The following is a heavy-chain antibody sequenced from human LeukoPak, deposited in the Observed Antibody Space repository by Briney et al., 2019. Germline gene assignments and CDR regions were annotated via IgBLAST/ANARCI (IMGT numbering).Heavy chain of an antibody. CDR3: ARDRAPPSEYYYYYGMDV. V-gene: IGHV1-46*01. CDR2: INPGGGST. Sequence: GASVKVSCKASGYTFTSYYMHWVRQAPGQGLEWMGIINPGGGSTSYAQKFQGRVTMTRDTSTSTVYMELSSLRPEDTAVYYCARDRAPPSEYYYYYGMDVWGQGTTVTVSS. J-gene: IGHJ6*02. CDR1: GYTFTSYY.